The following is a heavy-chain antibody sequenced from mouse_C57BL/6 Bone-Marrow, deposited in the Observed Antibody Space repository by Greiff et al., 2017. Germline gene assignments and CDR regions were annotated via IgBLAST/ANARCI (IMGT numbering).Heavy chain of an antibody. CDR2: ISSGGSYT. V-gene: IGHV5-6*02. J-gene: IGHJ3*01. D-gene: IGHD2-3*01. CDR1: GFTFSSYG. Sequence: VMLVESGGDLVKPGGSLQLSCAASGFTFSSYGLSWVRQTPDKRLEWVATISSGGSYTYYPDSVKGRFTISRDNAKNTLYLQMSSLKSEDTAMYYCASRRDDGYWAPFAYWGQGTLVTVSA. CDR3: ASRRDDGYWAPFAY.